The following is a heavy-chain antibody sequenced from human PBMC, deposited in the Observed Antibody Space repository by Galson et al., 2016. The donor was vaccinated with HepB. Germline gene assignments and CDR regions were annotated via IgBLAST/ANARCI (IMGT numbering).Heavy chain of an antibody. J-gene: IGHJ6*02. CDR3: AKSLLGVTLVSYYYGMDV. CDR1: GFTFSNYV. CDR2: ISGSGTNP. Sequence: SLRLSCAASGFTFSNYVMNWVRQAPGKGLEWVSAISGSGTNPHYEDSVKGRFTISRDNSKNTLFLQMNSLRAEDTAVYYCAKSLLGVTLVSYYYGMDVWGQGTTVTVSS. D-gene: IGHD2-21*02. V-gene: IGHV3-23*01.